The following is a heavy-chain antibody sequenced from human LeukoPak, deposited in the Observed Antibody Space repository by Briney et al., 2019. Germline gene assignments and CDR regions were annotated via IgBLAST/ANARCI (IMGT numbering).Heavy chain of an antibody. D-gene: IGHD2-2*01. J-gene: IGHJ4*02. CDR3: AKSHQIVVVPAALDYGSSFCDY. CDR1: GFTVRSIY. V-gene: IGHV3-66*02. CDR2: FYSGGSS. Sequence: GGSLRLSCAASGFTVRSIYMTWVRQAPGKGLEWVSSFYSGGSSYYADSVKGRFTISRDNSKNTLYLQMNSLRAEDTAVYYCAKSHQIVVVPAALDYGSSFCDYWGQGTLVTVSS.